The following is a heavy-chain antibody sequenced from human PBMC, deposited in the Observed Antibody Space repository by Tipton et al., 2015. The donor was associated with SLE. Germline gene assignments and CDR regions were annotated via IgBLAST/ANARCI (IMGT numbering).Heavy chain of an antibody. Sequence: TLSLTCTVSSGSISSGDYLWNWIRQRPGEGLEWVGSISYTGTTFYNPSLESRVTVSLDTSRNRFSLRLRSVTAADTAMYFCARHLGAHNWNYWGQGTLVTVSS. V-gene: IGHV4-30-4*01. CDR2: ISYTGTT. CDR3: ARHLGAHNWNY. J-gene: IGHJ4*02. D-gene: IGHD1-20*01. CDR1: SGSISSGDYL.